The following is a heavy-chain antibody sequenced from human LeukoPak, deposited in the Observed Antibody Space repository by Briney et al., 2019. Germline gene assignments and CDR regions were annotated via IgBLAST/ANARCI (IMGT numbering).Heavy chain of an antibody. D-gene: IGHD4-23*01. Sequence: ASVKVSCKASGHTFTGYYMHWGRQAPGQGLEWMGWVNPNSGGTNYAQKFQGRVTMTRDTSISTAYMELSRLRSDDTAVYYCARDLEYGGNSKIPDYWGQGTLVTVSS. CDR3: ARDLEYGGNSKIPDY. J-gene: IGHJ4*02. V-gene: IGHV1-2*02. CDR1: GHTFTGYY. CDR2: VNPNSGGT.